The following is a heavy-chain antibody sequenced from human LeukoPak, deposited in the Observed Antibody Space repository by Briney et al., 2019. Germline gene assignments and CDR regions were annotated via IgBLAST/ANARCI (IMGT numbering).Heavy chain of an antibody. CDR2: IYYSGST. J-gene: IGHJ4*02. CDR3: ARGGGRLLLWFGETCLDY. V-gene: IGHV4-30-4*08. D-gene: IGHD3-10*01. Sequence: SQTLSLTCTVSGGSISSGDYYWSWIRQPPGKGLEWIGYIYYSGSTYYNPSLKSRVTISVDTSKNQFSLKLSSVTAADPAVYYCARGGGRLLLWFGETCLDYWGQGTLVTVSS. CDR1: GGSISSGDYY.